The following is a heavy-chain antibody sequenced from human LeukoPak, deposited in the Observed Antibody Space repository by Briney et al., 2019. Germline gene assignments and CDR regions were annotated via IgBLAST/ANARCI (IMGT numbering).Heavy chain of an antibody. CDR3: AKGKGGSYHTPLS. J-gene: IGHJ5*02. D-gene: IGHD1-26*01. CDR2: ISGSGGST. CDR1: GFTFSSYA. Sequence: RGSLRLSCAASGFTFSSYAMSWVRQAPGKGLEWVSAISGSGGSTYYADSVKGRFTISRDNSKNTLYLQMNSLRAEDTAVYYCAKGKGGSYHTPLSWGQGTLVTVSS. V-gene: IGHV3-23*01.